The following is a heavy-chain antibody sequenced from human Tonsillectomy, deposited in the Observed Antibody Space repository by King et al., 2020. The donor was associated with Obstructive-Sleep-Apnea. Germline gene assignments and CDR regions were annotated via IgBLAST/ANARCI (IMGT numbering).Heavy chain of an antibody. J-gene: IGHJ4*02. CDR3: AKSRLIIPATRFDD. CDR2: ISGSTTQT. Sequence: VQLVESGGTSVQPGGSLRLSCAASGFTFSSYAMSWVRQAPGKGLEWVSSISGSTTQTYYADSVKGRFIVSRDNSKHTLDLQMNSLRAEDTAVYYCAKSRLIIPATRFDDWGQGTLVTVSS. V-gene: IGHV3-23*04. CDR1: GFTFSSYA.